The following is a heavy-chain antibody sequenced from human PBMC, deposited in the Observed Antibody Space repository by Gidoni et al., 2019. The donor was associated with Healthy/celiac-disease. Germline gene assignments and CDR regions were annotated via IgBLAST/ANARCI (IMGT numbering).Heavy chain of an antibody. CDR2: ISYDGSNK. CDR3: ARDQGSRAFDY. J-gene: IGHJ4*02. V-gene: IGHV3-30*04. CDR1: GFTFRSYA. Sequence: QVQLVESGGGVVQPGRALRLSCAASGFTFRSYAMHWVRPAPGKGLEGVAVISYDGSNKYYADSVKGRFTISRDNSKNTLYLQMNSLIAEDTAVYYCARDQGSRAFDYWGQGTLVTVSS.